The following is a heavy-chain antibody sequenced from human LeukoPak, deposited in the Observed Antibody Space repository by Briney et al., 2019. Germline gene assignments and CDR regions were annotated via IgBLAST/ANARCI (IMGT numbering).Heavy chain of an antibody. CDR3: ARATSSGWPNFDY. D-gene: IGHD6-19*01. CDR1: GYSISSGYY. CDR2: IYHSGST. J-gene: IGHJ4*02. V-gene: IGHV4-38-2*01. Sequence: SETLSLTCAVSGYSISSGYYWGWIRQPPGKGPEWIGCIYHSGSTYYNPSLKSRVTISVDTSKNQFSLKLSSVTAADTAVYYCARATSSGWPNFDYWGQGTLVTVSS.